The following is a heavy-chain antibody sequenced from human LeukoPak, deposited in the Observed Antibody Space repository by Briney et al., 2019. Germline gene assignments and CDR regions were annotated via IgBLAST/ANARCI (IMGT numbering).Heavy chain of an antibody. Sequence: SETLSLTCAVSGGSISSYYWSWIRQPAGKGREWIGRIYTSGSTNYNPSLKSRVTMSVDTSKNQFSLKLSSVTAADTAVYYCARELEEYQLPDYYYYYMDVWGKGTTVTVSS. D-gene: IGHD2-2*01. CDR2: IYTSGST. CDR3: ARELEEYQLPDYYYYYMDV. V-gene: IGHV4-4*07. J-gene: IGHJ6*03. CDR1: GGSISSYY.